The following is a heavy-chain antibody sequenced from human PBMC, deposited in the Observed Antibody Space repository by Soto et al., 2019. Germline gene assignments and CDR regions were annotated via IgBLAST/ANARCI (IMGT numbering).Heavy chain of an antibody. J-gene: IGHJ4*02. CDR1: GFTFSSYA. V-gene: IGHV3-23*01. CDR2: ITDSGART. Sequence: EVQLLESGGGLVQPGGSLRLSCATSGFTFSSYAMKWVRQAPGKGLEWVSSITDSGARTYYADSVKGRFTISRDNSKNTQYLQMNSLRAEDTAVYYWAKTSPSKYWGQGTLVTVSS. CDR3: AKTSPSKY. D-gene: IGHD2-2*01.